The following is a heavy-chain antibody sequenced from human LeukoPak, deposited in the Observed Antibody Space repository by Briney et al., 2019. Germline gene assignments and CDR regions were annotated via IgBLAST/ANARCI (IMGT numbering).Heavy chain of an antibody. CDR2: IRYDGGEE. CDR1: GFTFSRYG. CDR3: ARESGYNPEPVAFDI. D-gene: IGHD5-24*01. Sequence: GGSLRLSCSGTGFTFSRYGIHWVRHAPGEGLEWVTVIRYDGGEEYYADSVRGRLTISRDNSKNTVYLQMTNLRAEDTALYYCARESGYNPEPVAFDIWGQGTTVTVSS. J-gene: IGHJ3*02. V-gene: IGHV3-33*01.